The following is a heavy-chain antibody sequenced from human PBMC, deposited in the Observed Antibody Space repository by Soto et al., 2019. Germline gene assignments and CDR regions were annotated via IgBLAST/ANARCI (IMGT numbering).Heavy chain of an antibody. Sequence: GSLSLSCAASGFTFSDYYISWIRQAPGKGLEWVSYISSSSSYTNYADSVKGRFTISRDNAKNSLYLQMNSLRAEDTAVYYCARAHDYGDYPFDYWGQGTLVTVYS. V-gene: IGHV3-11*06. CDR2: ISSSSSYT. J-gene: IGHJ4*02. CDR3: ARAHDYGDYPFDY. D-gene: IGHD4-17*01. CDR1: GFTFSDYY.